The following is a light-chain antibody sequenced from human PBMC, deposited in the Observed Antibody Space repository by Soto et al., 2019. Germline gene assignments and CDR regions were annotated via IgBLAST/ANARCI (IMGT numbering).Light chain of an antibody. CDR3: QQSYSTAYT. Sequence: DIQMTQSPSSLSASVGDRVTITCRASQSISTYVNWYQRKPGKAPKLLISAASSLQSGVTSRFSGSGSGTDFTLTISSLQPEDFATYYCQQSYSTAYTCGQETKLEIK. CDR1: QSISTY. CDR2: AAS. J-gene: IGKJ2*01. V-gene: IGKV1-39*01.